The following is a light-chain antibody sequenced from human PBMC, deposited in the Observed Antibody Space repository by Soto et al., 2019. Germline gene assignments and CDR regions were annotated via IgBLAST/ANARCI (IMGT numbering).Light chain of an antibody. CDR1: QSVSSSY. CDR3: QQYGSSPRFT. CDR2: GAS. Sequence: EVVLTQSPGTLSLSPGERATLSCRASQSVSSSYLAWYQQKPGQAPRLLIYGASSRATGIPARFSGSGAGTDFTLAISRVEPEDFALYYCQQYGSSPRFTFGPGTKVDI. V-gene: IGKV3-20*01. J-gene: IGKJ3*01.